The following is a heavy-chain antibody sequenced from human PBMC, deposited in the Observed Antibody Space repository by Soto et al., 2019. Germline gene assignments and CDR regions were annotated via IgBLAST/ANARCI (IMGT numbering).Heavy chain of an antibody. CDR2: IIPALDVE. J-gene: IGHJ4*02. Sequence: QGLLVQSGAEVKKPGSSVQVSCKAPGGTLSTYTLTWLRQAPGQGPEWMGRIIPALDVEDYAQQFQGRVTITADTSTSTAYMELHSLRSDDTAVYYCAAVAGTSAFVGYFEYWGQGTLVTVAS. D-gene: IGHD6-19*01. CDR3: AAVAGTSAFVGYFEY. V-gene: IGHV1-69*02. CDR1: GGTLSTYT.